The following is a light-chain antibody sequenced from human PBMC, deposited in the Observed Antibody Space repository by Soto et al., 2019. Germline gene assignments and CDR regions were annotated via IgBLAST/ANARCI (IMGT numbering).Light chain of an antibody. CDR2: DAS. Sequence: EIVLTQSPGTLSLSPGERATLSCRASQSISSHLAWYQQKRGQAPRLLIHDASSRATGTPARFSGSGFGTDFSLTISRLDPEDFAVYYCQQYSSSPITFGQGTRLEIK. CDR3: QQYSSSPIT. J-gene: IGKJ5*01. V-gene: IGKV3-20*01. CDR1: QSISSH.